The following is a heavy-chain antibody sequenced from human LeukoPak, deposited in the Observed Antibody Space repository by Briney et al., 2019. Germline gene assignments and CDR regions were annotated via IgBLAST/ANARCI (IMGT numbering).Heavy chain of an antibody. D-gene: IGHD6-13*01. V-gene: IGHV1-46*01. CDR1: GYTFTSYC. CDR2: INPSGGST. J-gene: IGHJ4*02. Sequence: ASVKVSCKASGYTFTSYCMHWVRQAPGQGLEWMGIINPSGGSTSYAQKFQGRVTMTRDTSTSTVYMELSSLRSEDTAVYYCAKDSSSWSWTSPDDYWGQGTLVTVSS. CDR3: AKDSSSWSWTSPDDY.